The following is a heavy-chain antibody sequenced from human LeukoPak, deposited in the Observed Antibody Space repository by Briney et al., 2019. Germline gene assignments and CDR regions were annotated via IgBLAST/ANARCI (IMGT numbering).Heavy chain of an antibody. J-gene: IGHJ1*01. D-gene: IGHD3-22*01. Sequence: GGSLRLSCAASGFIFNSYGMHWVRQAPGKGLEWVAFIRYDGSNKYYADSVKGRFTISRDNSKNTLYLQMNSLRAEDTAVYYCAKHDSSGYYYSYFQHWGQGTLVTVSS. CDR3: AKHDSSGYYYSYFQH. V-gene: IGHV3-30*02. CDR1: GFIFNSYG. CDR2: IRYDGSNK.